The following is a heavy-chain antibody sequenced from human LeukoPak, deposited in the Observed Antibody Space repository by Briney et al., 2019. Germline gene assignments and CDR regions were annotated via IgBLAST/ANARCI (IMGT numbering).Heavy chain of an antibody. CDR2: IDRDGTEK. Sequence: GGSLRLSCATSGFNFSDSRMTWVRQAPGKGLQWVANIDRDGTEKHFLDSVEGRFTISRDNAKKSLYLQMSSLRPQDTAVYFCVRGDWYFESWGQGTLVTVSS. V-gene: IGHV3-7*04. J-gene: IGHJ4*02. CDR3: VRGDWYFES. D-gene: IGHD2-21*01. CDR1: GFNFSDSR.